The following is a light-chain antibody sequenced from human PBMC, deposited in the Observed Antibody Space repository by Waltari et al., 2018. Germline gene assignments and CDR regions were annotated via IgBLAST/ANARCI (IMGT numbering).Light chain of an antibody. V-gene: IGKV1-5*03. CDR2: EAS. Sequence: DIQMTQSPSILSASIGDRVTITCRASQNIYNWLAWYQQKPGRAPNLLIYEASNLGSGVPSRFSGSGSGTEFTLTINSLQPDDFATYYCQQYDAYPYTFGQGAKLEIK. J-gene: IGKJ2*01. CDR3: QQYDAYPYT. CDR1: QNIYNW.